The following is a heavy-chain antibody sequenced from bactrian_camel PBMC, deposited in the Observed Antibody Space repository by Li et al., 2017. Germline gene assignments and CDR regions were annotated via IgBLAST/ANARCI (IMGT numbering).Heavy chain of an antibody. V-gene: IGHV3S57*01. D-gene: IGHD3*01. CDR3: AARKVAATTSLCRRIST. J-gene: IGHJ4*01. CDR1: GYLFSSYC. Sequence: HVQLVESGGGSVQAGGSLRLSCAASGYLFSSYCMGWFRQAAGKEREGFATIDGDGSAIYADSVKGRFTISTDNAKNTLYLQMNSLKPEDTATYFCAARKVAATTSLCRRISTG. CDR2: IDGDGSA.